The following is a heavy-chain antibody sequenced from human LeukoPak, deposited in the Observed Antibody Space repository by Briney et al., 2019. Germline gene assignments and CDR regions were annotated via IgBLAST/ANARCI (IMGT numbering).Heavy chain of an antibody. CDR2: INPNSGGT. V-gene: IGHV1-2*02. J-gene: IGHJ4*02. CDR3: ARDVGIAVAGTTSGY. Sequence: ASVKVSCKASGYTFTGYYLHWVRQAPGQGLEGMGWINPNSGGTNYAQKFQGRVTMTRDTSISTAYMELSRLRSDDTAVYYCARDVGIAVAGTTSGYWGQGTLVTVSS. D-gene: IGHD6-19*01. CDR1: GYTFTGYY.